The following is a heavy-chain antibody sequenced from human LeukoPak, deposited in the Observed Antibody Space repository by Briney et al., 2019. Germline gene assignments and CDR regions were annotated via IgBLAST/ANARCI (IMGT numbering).Heavy chain of an antibody. D-gene: IGHD6-6*01. CDR1: GGSISSSSYY. V-gene: IGHV4-39*07. J-gene: IGHJ4*02. Sequence: SETLSLTCTVSGGSISSSSYYWGWIRQPPGKGLEWIGSIYYSGSTYYNPSLKSRVTISVDTSKNQFSLKLSSVTAADTAVYYCARDGRAARPHSARARPDYWGQGTLVTVSS. CDR3: ARDGRAARPHSARARPDY. CDR2: IYYSGST.